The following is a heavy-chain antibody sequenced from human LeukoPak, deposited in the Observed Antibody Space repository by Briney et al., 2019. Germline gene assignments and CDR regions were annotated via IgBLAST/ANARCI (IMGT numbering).Heavy chain of an antibody. J-gene: IGHJ4*02. V-gene: IGHV3-15*01. CDR1: RLPFSIAW. CDR3: TTPVHYSDSRFDF. CDR2: IRSRADGGTT. D-gene: IGHD3-22*01. Sequence: GGSLRLSCAGSRLPFSIAWMTWVRQAPGKGLEWVGRIRSRADGGTTDYAAPVKGRFAISRDDSKSTVYLQMNSLRTEDTAVYYCTTPVHYSDSRFDFWGQGTLVTVSS.